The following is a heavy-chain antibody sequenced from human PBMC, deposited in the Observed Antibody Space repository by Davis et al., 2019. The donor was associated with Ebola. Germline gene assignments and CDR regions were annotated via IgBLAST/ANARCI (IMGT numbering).Heavy chain of an antibody. V-gene: IGHV3-7*01. Sequence: GESLKISCATSGFTFSTYWMSWVRQAPGKGLEWVANIKQDGSEKYYVDSVKGRFTISRDNAKNSLYLQMNSLRAEDTAVYYCAKDYMDVWGQGTTVTVSS. J-gene: IGHJ6*02. CDR1: GFTFSTYW. CDR3: AKDYMDV. CDR2: IKQDGSEK.